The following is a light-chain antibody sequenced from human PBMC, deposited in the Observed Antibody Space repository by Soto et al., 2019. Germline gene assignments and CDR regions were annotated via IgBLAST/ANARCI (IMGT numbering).Light chain of an antibody. J-gene: IGKJ4*01. Sequence: EIVMTQSPATLSVSPGERATLSCRASQSVNSNLAWYRQKPGQAPRLLISDASTRATGVPARFSGSGSGTEFTLTISSRQSEDAGIDYCQQYKFWPPLTFGGGTKVEIK. CDR1: QSVNSN. CDR3: QQYKFWPPLT. V-gene: IGKV3-15*01. CDR2: DAS.